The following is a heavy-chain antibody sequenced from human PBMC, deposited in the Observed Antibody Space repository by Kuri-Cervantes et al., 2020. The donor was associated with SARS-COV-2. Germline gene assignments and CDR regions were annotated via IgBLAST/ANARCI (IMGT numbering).Heavy chain of an antibody. Sequence: SQTLSLTCAVYGGSFSGYHWSWIRQPPGKGLEWIGEINHSGSTNYNPSLKSRVTISVDTSKNQFSLQLNSVTPEDTAVYYCARDRKCSSTSCKSYSAQVFDYWGQGTLVTVSS. J-gene: IGHJ4*02. CDR2: INHSGST. CDR3: ARDRKCSSTSCKSYSAQVFDY. D-gene: IGHD2-2*01. CDR1: GGSFSGYH. V-gene: IGHV4-34*01.